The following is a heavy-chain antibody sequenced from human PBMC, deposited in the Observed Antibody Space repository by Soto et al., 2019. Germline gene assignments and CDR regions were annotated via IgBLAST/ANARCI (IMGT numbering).Heavy chain of an antibody. Sequence: QGQLVQSGAEMKKPGSSVKVSFQSSGGTFDTYAMNWVRQAPGQGPEWMGDISPMFGAANYAPKFQGRVTITADESTGTSYMQLSSLTSEDTALYFCAREVQVHTPAFVYWGQGTLVTVSS. CDR2: ISPMFGAA. CDR1: GGTFDTYA. V-gene: IGHV1-69*19. D-gene: IGHD3-10*01. J-gene: IGHJ4*02. CDR3: AREVQVHTPAFVY.